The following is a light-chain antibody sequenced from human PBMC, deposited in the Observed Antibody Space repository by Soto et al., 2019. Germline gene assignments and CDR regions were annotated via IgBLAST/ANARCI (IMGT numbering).Light chain of an antibody. CDR1: SSTIGNNA. Sequence: QSVLTQPPSASGTPGQRVTISCSGSSSTIGNNAVNWYQQLPGTAPKLLIYSHNHRPSGVPDRFSGSKSGTSASLAISGLQSEDEADYYCAAWDDILNGYVFGTGTKLTVL. V-gene: IGLV1-44*01. CDR2: SHN. J-gene: IGLJ1*01. CDR3: AAWDDILNGYV.